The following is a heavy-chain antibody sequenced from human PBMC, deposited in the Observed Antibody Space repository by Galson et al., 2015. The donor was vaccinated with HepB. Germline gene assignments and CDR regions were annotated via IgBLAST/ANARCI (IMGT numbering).Heavy chain of an antibody. J-gene: IGHJ4*02. V-gene: IGHV3-23*01. D-gene: IGHD5-24*01. Sequence: SLRLSCAASGLKFSRFAMSWVRQAPGKGPEWVSGVRDNGGTFYADSVKGRFTISRDNSKNTLYLQMNSLRAEDTAIYYCAKEMAEVGKPFFDYWGPGTQIIVSS. CDR3: AKEMAEVGKPFFDY. CDR1: GLKFSRFA. CDR2: VRDNGGT.